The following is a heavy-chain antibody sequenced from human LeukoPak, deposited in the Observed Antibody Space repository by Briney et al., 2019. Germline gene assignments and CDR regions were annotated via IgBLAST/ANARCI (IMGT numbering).Heavy chain of an antibody. V-gene: IGHV3-33*01. J-gene: IGHJ4*02. CDR2: IWYDGSNK. D-gene: IGHD2-2*01. CDR3: ARGCSSTSCQIY. CDR1: GFTFSSYG. Sequence: GGSLRLSCAASGFTFSSYGMHWVRQAPGKGLEWVAVIWYDGSNKYYADSVRGRFTISRDNSKNTLYLQMNSLRAEDTAVYYCARGCSSTSCQIYWGQGTLVTVSS.